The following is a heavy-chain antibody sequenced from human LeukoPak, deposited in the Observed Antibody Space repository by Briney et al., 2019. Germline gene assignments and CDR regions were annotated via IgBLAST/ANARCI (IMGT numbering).Heavy chain of an antibody. CDR1: GYTFTSYD. CDR3: ARASITHDFWSGYFFYYYYGMDV. CDR2: MNPNSGNT. Sequence: GASVKVSCKASGYTFTSYDINWVRQATGQGLEWMGWMNPNSGNTGYAQKFQGRVTMTRNTSISTAYMELSSLRSEDTAVYYCARASITHDFWSGYFFYYYYGMDVWGQGTTVTVSS. D-gene: IGHD3-3*01. J-gene: IGHJ6*02. V-gene: IGHV1-8*01.